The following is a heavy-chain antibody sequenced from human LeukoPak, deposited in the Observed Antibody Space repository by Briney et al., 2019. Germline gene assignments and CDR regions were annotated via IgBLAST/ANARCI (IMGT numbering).Heavy chain of an antibody. D-gene: IGHD3-22*01. J-gene: IGHJ2*01. V-gene: IGHV3-15*01. CDR3: TTDYHYDSSGYYSWYFDL. Sequence: GGSLRLSCAASGFTFSTFSNAWMSWVRQAPGKGLEWVGRIKSKTDGGTTDYAAPVKGRFTISRDDSKNTLYLQMNSLKTEDTAVYYCTTDYHYDSSGYYSWYFDLWGRGTLVTVSS. CDR2: IKSKTDGGTT. CDR1: GFTFSTFSNAW.